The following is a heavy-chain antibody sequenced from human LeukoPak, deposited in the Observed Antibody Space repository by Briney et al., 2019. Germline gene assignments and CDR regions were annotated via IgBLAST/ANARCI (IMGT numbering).Heavy chain of an antibody. J-gene: IGHJ4*02. V-gene: IGHV4-59*01. D-gene: IGHD6-13*01. Sequence: SETLSLTCTVSGGSLSSYYWSWIRQPPGKGLEWIGYIYYSGSTNYNPPLKSRVTISVDTSKNQFSLKLGSVTAADTAVYYCARVSSSWSRNFDYWGQGTLVTVSS. CDR1: GGSLSSYY. CDR3: ARVSSSWSRNFDY. CDR2: IYYSGST.